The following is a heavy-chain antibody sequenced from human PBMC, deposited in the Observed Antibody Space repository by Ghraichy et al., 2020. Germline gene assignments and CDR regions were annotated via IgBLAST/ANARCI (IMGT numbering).Heavy chain of an antibody. V-gene: IGHV3-7*01. CDR1: GFTFSSYW. J-gene: IGHJ4*02. CDR3: AREYGSDNFDY. Sequence: LSLPCAASGFTFSSYWMSWVRQAPGKGLEWVANIKQDGSEKYYVDSVKGRFTISRDNAKNSLYLQMNSLRAEDTAVYYCAREYGSDNFDYWGQGTLVTVSS. D-gene: IGHD3-10*01. CDR2: IKQDGSEK.